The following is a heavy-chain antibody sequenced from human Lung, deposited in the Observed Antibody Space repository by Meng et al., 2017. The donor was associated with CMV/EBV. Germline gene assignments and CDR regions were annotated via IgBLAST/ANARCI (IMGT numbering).Heavy chain of an antibody. D-gene: IGHD1-26*01. J-gene: IGHJ4*02. CDR3: ARGKQDAWELLAY. CDR2: IDDSGST. V-gene: IGHV4-4*02. CDR1: GVSISSNIR. Sequence: QVELKASDPALVKPSGTLSLTCGVSGVSISSNIRWTWVSQPPGKGLEWIGDIDDSGSTNYNPSLNSRISISLDKSKNHFSLKVNSVTAADTAVYYCARGKQDAWELLAYWGQGALVTVSS.